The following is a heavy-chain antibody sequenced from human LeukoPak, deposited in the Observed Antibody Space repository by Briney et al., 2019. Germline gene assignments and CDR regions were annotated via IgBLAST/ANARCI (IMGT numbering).Heavy chain of an antibody. CDR3: ARDGRYDFWSGPNWFDP. CDR1: GGTFSSYA. V-gene: IGHV1-69*01. CDR2: IIPIFGTA. Sequence: SVKVSCKASGGTFSSYAISWVRQAPGRGLEWMGGIIPIFGTANYAQKFQGRVTITADESTSTAYMELSSLRSEDTAVYYCARDGRYDFWSGPNWFDPWGQGTLVTVSS. J-gene: IGHJ5*02. D-gene: IGHD3-3*01.